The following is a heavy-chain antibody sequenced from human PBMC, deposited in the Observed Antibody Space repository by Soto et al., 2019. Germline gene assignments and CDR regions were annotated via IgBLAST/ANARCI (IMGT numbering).Heavy chain of an antibody. CDR2: IYYTGST. Sequence: PSETLSLTCTVSGGSLSSGGYYLSWIRQHPGKGLEWIGYIYYTGSTYYNPPLQGRVTMSVDTSTNQFSLKLSSVTAADTAVYYCARGYYYDSSSYLFDNWGQGALVTVSS. CDR3: ARGYYYDSSSYLFDN. V-gene: IGHV4-31*03. J-gene: IGHJ4*02. D-gene: IGHD3-22*01. CDR1: GGSLSSGGYY.